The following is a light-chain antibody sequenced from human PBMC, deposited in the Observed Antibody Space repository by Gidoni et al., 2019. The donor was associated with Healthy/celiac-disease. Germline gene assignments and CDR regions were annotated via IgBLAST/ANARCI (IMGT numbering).Light chain of an antibody. V-gene: IGKV4-1*01. CDR2: WAS. Sequence: DIVMTQSPDSLAVSLGERATINCKSSQSVLYSSNNKNYLAWYQQKPGQPPKLLIYWASTREPGVPDRFSGSGSGTDFTLTISSLQAEDVAVYYCQQYYSTLLFTFGPXTKVDIK. CDR1: QSVLYSSNNKNY. J-gene: IGKJ3*01. CDR3: QQYYSTLLFT.